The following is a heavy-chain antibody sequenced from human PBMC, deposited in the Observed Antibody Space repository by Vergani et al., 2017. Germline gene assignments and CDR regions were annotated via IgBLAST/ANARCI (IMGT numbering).Heavy chain of an antibody. CDR1: GFTSSYYG. D-gene: IGHD1-1*01. CDR2: VSYDGTQK. J-gene: IGHJ1*01. V-gene: IGHV3-30*03. CDR3: ATKSCGTPGCQIGYFRE. Sequence: QVHLVESGGGVVQPGRSLRLSCVVSGFTSSYYGMHWVRQAPGTGLEWGAVVSYDGTQKYYADSVKGRFTSSRDNSKSTLYLQMNSLRTEDTAVYYCATKSCGTPGCQIGYFREWGQGSLVTVSS.